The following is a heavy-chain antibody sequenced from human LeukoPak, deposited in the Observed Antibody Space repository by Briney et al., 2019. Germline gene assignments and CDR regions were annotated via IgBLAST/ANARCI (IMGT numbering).Heavy chain of an antibody. J-gene: IGHJ5*02. Sequence: SQTLSLTCTVSGGSISSGGYYWSWIRQHPGKGLEWIGYIYYSGSTYYNPSLKSRVTISVDTSKNQFSLKLSSVTAADTAVYYCARVWWDIVVVPAAKTDNWFDPWGQGTLVTVSS. D-gene: IGHD2-2*01. V-gene: IGHV4-31*03. CDR1: GGSISSGGYY. CDR2: IYYSGST. CDR3: ARVWWDIVVVPAAKTDNWFDP.